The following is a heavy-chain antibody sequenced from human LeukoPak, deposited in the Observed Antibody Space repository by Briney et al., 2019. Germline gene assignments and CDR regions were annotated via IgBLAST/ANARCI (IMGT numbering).Heavy chain of an antibody. J-gene: IGHJ3*02. V-gene: IGHV3-66*01. CDR3: ARDPYCSGGSCYSGLDAFDI. Sequence: GGSLRLSCAASGFTFSSYAMSWVRQAPGKGLEWVSVIYSGGSTYYADSVKGRFTISRDNSKNTLYLQMNSLRAEDTAVYYCARDPYCSGGSCYSGLDAFDIWGQGTMVTVSS. CDR1: GFTFSSYA. D-gene: IGHD2-15*01. CDR2: IYSGGST.